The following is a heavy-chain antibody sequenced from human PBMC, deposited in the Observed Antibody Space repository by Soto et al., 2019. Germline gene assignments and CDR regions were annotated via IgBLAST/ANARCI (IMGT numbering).Heavy chain of an antibody. J-gene: IGHJ4*02. CDR3: ARVRYCSGGTCYIPFDY. CDR2: TYYRSKWYN. D-gene: IGHD2-15*01. Sequence: SQTLSLTFAISVDSVSSNSAAWNWIRQSPSRGLERLGRTYYRSKWYNDYAVSVKSRITINPDTSKNHFSLQLNSVTPEDTAVYYCARVRYCSGGTCYIPFDYWGQGTLVTVSS. CDR1: VDSVSSNSAA. V-gene: IGHV6-1*01.